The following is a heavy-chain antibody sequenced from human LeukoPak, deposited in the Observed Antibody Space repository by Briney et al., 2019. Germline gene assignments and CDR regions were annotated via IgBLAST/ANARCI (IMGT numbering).Heavy chain of an antibody. CDR2: IRQDGGEK. Sequence: GGSLRLSCAASGIRFTTHWMNWVRQAPGKGLGWVASIRQDGGEKKYVDSVKGRFTISRDLAQNSLFLQMNSLRAEDTAVYYCASAYASYDFWSGYENFDFWGQGTLVTVSS. D-gene: IGHD3-3*01. V-gene: IGHV3-7*01. CDR1: GIRFTTHW. J-gene: IGHJ4*02. CDR3: ASAYASYDFWSGYENFDF.